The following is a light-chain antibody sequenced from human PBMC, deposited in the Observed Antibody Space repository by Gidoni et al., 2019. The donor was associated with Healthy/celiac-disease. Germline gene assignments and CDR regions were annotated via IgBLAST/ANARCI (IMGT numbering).Light chain of an antibody. CDR3: QQYGSSPPIT. CDR1: QSVSSSY. Sequence: EIVLTQSIGTLSLSPGERATLSCRASQSVSSSYLAWYQQQPGQAPSLLLYGASSRATGIPDRFSGSGSGTDFTLTISSLEPEDFAAYYCQQYGSSPPITFGGGTKVEIK. J-gene: IGKJ4*01. CDR2: GAS. V-gene: IGKV3-20*01.